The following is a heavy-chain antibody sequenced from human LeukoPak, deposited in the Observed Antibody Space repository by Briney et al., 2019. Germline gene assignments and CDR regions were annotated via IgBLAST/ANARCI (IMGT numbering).Heavy chain of an antibody. CDR3: AKDRVVRGVTTFDY. CDR1: GFTFSSYG. J-gene: IGHJ4*02. CDR2: ISGSGGST. Sequence: GGTLRLSCAASGFTFSSYGMSWVRQAPGKGLEWVSAISGSGGSTYYADSVKGRFTISRDNSKNTLYLQMNSLRAEDTAVYYCAKDRVVRGVTTFDYWGQGTLVTVSS. V-gene: IGHV3-23*01. D-gene: IGHD3-10*01.